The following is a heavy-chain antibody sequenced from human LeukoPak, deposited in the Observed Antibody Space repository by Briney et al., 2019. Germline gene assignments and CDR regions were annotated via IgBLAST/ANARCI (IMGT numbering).Heavy chain of an antibody. D-gene: IGHD3-3*01. Sequence: PGGSLRPSCAASGFTFSNYAMSWVRQAPGKGLEWVSTISGSGGSTYYADSVKGRFTISRDTSKNTLYLRMNSLRAEDTAVYYCAKATGGVVITPFDYWGQGTLVTVSS. J-gene: IGHJ4*02. V-gene: IGHV3-23*01. CDR1: GFTFSNYA. CDR2: ISGSGGST. CDR3: AKATGGVVITPFDY.